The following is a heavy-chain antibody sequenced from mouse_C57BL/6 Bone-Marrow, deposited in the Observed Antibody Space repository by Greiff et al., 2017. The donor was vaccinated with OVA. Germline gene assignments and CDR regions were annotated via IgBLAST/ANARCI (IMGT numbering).Heavy chain of an antibody. V-gene: IGHV1-55*01. CDR2: IYPGSGST. CDR3: AKGGYYGNGYAMDY. Sequence: QVQLQQPGAELVKPGASVKMSCKASGSTFTRYWITWVKQRPGPGLEWIGDIYPGSGSTNYNETFKSKATLTVDTSSSTAYMQLSSLTSEDSAVYYCAKGGYYGNGYAMDYWGQGTSVTVSS. D-gene: IGHD2-1*01. J-gene: IGHJ4*01. CDR1: GSTFTRYW.